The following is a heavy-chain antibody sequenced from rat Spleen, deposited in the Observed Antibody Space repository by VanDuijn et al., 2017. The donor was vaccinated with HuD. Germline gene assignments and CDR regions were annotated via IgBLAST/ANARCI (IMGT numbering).Heavy chain of an antibody. Sequence: EVQLVESGGGLVQPGRSMKLSCAASGFTFNNFYMAWVRQAPKKGLEWVASISYEGDSTYYGDSVKGRFTISRDNAKSTLYLQMHSLRSEDTATYYCARHGTGSWHFDFWGPGTMVTVSS. CDR3: ARHGTGSWHFDF. J-gene: IGHJ1*01. CDR1: GFTFNNFY. CDR2: ISYEGDST. D-gene: IGHD5-1*01. V-gene: IGHV5-22*01.